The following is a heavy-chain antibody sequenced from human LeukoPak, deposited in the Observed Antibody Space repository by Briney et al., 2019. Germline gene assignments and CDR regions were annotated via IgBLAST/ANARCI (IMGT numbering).Heavy chain of an antibody. V-gene: IGHV3-23*01. CDR2: ISGSGGST. D-gene: IGHD3-22*01. Sequence: GGSLRLPCAASGFTFSSYAMSWVRQAPGKGLEWVSAISGSGGSTYYADSVKGRFTISRDNSKNTLYLQMNSLRAEDTAVYYCAKDRSNYYDSSGDAFDIWGQGTMVTVSS. J-gene: IGHJ3*02. CDR1: GFTFSSYA. CDR3: AKDRSNYYDSSGDAFDI.